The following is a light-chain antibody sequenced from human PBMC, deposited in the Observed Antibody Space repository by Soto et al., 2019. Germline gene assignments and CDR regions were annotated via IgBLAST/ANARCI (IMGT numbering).Light chain of an antibody. CDR1: QSVSSSH. CDR3: QHYGVSPRLT. V-gene: IGKV3-20*01. J-gene: IGKJ4*01. Sequence: DIVLTQSPGTLSLSPGERATLSCRASQSVSSSHLAWYQQKPGQAPRPLIYGASSRATGIPDRFSGSGSGKDFTLTISRLEPEDFAVYYCQHYGVSPRLTFGGGTKVEIK. CDR2: GAS.